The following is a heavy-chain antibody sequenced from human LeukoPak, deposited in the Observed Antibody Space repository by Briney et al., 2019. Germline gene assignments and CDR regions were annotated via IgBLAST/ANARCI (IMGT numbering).Heavy chain of an antibody. CDR2: TYYRSKWYN. Sequence: SQTLSVTCAISGDSVSSNSAAWNWIRQSPSRGLEWLGRTYYRSKWYNDYAVSVKIRITINPDASKNQFSLQLNSVTPEDTAVYYCARGDTAHYYYGMDVWGQGTTVTVSS. J-gene: IGHJ6*02. CDR3: ARGDTAHYYYGMDV. V-gene: IGHV6-1*01. D-gene: IGHD5-18*01. CDR1: GDSVSSNSAA.